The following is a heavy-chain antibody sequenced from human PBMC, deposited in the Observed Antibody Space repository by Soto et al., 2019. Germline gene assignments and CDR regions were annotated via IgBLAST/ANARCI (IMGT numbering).Heavy chain of an antibody. V-gene: IGHV1-3*01. D-gene: IGHD3-3*01. CDR3: ARTPHTFGVVIIGSSWFDP. Sequence: ASVKVSCKASGYTFTSYAMHWVRQAPGQRLEWMGWINAGNGNTKYSQKFQGRFTITRDTSASTAYMELSSLRSEDTAVYYCARTPHTFGVVIIGSSWFDPWGQGALVTVYS. CDR2: INAGNGNT. CDR1: GYTFTSYA. J-gene: IGHJ5*02.